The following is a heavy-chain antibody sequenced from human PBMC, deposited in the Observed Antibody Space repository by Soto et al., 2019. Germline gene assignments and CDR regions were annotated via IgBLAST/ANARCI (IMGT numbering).Heavy chain of an antibody. CDR2: ISDRGDTT. D-gene: IGHD1-1*01. J-gene: IGHJ4*02. V-gene: IGHV3-23*01. CDR1: GFTISSNA. Sequence: RGSLRVSCAASGFTISSNARYWVRQAPGKGLEWVSAISDRGDTTHYADSVKGRFTISRDTSKNTLYLQLNTLRADDTAVYYCAKDKPGTTSFDYWGQGTLVIVSS. CDR3: AKDKPGTTSFDY.